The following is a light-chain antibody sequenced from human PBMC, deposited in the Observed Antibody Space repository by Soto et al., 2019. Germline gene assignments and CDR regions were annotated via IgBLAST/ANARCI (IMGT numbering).Light chain of an antibody. CDR2: AAS. V-gene: IGKV1-39*01. CDR1: QSISSY. CDR3: QQLNSYPQT. J-gene: IGKJ5*01. Sequence: DIQMTQSPSSLSASVGDRVTITCRASQSISSYLNWYQQKPGKAPKLLIYAASSLQSGVPSRFSGSGSGPDFTLTISSLQPEDSATYFCQQLNSYPQTFGQGTRLEI.